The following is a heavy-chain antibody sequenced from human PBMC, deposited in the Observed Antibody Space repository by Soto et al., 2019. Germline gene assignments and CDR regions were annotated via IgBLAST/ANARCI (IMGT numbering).Heavy chain of an antibody. CDR1: GFTFSSYG. CDR2: ISYDGSNK. V-gene: IGHV3-30*18. J-gene: IGHJ6*02. CDR3: VKDGSSGWPYYYGMDV. D-gene: IGHD6-19*01. Sequence: QVQLVESGGGVVQPGRSLRLSCAASGFTFSSYGMHWVRQAPGKGLEWVAVISYDGSNKYYADSLKGRFTVSRDNSKNTLHLQMSRLRAEDTAVYYCVKDGSSGWPYYYGMDVWGQGTTVTVSS.